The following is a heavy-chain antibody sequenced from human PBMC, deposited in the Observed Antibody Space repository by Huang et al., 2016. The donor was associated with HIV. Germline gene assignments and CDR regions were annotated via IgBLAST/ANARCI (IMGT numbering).Heavy chain of an antibody. Sequence: QLQLQESGPGLVKPSETLSLTCSVSGGSISSSSYYWGWIRRPPGKGLEWLGSIYYSGRTYHNPSLKSRVTISVDTYKNQFSLRLGSVTAADTSVYYCARHMDCSSSSCLAGGHERGPFDMWGQGTMVTVSS. D-gene: IGHD2-2*01. J-gene: IGHJ3*02. V-gene: IGHV4-39*01. CDR3: ARHMDCSSSSCLAGGHERGPFDM. CDR1: GGSISSSSYY. CDR2: IYYSGRT.